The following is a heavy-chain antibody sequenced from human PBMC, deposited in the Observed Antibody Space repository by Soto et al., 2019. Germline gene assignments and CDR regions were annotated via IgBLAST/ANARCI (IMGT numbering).Heavy chain of an antibody. CDR2: MNPNTGNI. Sequence: QVELVQSGAEVKKPGASVKASCQASEDTFTHYDINWVRQATGQGLEWMGWMNPNTGNIDYAHKFQGRLTMTRDTSTRTVYMELSSLRSDDTAVYYCVRRVASGHRSWFDPWGQGTLVTVSS. V-gene: IGHV1-8*02. D-gene: IGHD2-21*01. CDR1: EDTFTHYD. CDR3: VRRVASGHRSWFDP. J-gene: IGHJ5*02.